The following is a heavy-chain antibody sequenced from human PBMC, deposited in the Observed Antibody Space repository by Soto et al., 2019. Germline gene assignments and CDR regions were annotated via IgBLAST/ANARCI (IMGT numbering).Heavy chain of an antibody. D-gene: IGHD3-3*01. J-gene: IGHJ4*02. CDR1: GFTFSSHG. CDR2: IPYDGSHQ. CDR3: AKLRVLEWEVQDSDY. Sequence: QVHLMESGGGVVQPGRSLRLSCEASGFTFSSHGMHWIRQAPGKGLEWVAVIPYDGSHQYYADSVKGRFSISRDNSKNTLYLQMNCLRPEDTAVYYCAKLRVLEWEVQDSDYWGQGTLVTVSS. V-gene: IGHV3-30*18.